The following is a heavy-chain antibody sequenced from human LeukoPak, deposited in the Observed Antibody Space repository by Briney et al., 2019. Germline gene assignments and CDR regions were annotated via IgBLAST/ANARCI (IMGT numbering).Heavy chain of an antibody. D-gene: IGHD2-15*01. CDR3: ARHPFPYSSGGTCQGGDAFDI. CDR1: GYRFISYW. CDR2: IYPGDSDT. J-gene: IGHJ3*02. Sequence: GESLKISCKASGYRFISYWIGWVRQMPGKGLEWMGIIYPGDSDTRYSPSFQGQVTISADKSISTAHLQWSSLKASDTAMYYCARHPFPYSSGGTCQGGDAFDIWGQGTMVTVSS. V-gene: IGHV5-51*01.